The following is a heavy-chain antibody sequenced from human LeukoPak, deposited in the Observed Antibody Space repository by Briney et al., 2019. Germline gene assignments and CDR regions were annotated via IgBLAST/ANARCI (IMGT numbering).Heavy chain of an antibody. D-gene: IGHD2-15*01. CDR1: GFSVSSYW. J-gene: IGHJ4*02. V-gene: IGHV3-74*01. Sequence: GGSLRLSCATSGFSVSSYWLHWVRQSPAKGLVWVSRVNGNGRSTSYADPVKGRFTISRDNAKNTLYLHMTSLRVEDSAVYYCVRSFRIPYCSGNSCYPTDFDFWGQGTLVTVSS. CDR2: VNGNGRST. CDR3: VRSFRIPYCSGNSCYPTDFDF.